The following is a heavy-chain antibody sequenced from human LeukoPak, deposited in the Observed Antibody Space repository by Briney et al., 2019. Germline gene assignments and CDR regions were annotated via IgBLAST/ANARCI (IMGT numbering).Heavy chain of an antibody. J-gene: IGHJ4*02. V-gene: IGHV3-23*01. CDR2: INGGGGST. CDR1: GFTFSSSA. CDR3: AKDARPSY. Sequence: QPGGSLRLSCAASGFTFSSSAMRWVRQAPGKGREWVSAINGGGGSTYYADSVKGRFTISRDNSKNTLYLQMNSLRADDTAVYYCAKDARPSYWGQGTLVTVSS.